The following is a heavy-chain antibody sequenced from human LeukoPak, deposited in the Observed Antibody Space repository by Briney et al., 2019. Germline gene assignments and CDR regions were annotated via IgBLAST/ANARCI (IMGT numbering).Heavy chain of an antibody. CDR3: ARYTQTPGD. J-gene: IGHJ4*02. CDR1: GFTFSTYE. CDR2: ICSRGSYI. V-gene: IGHV3-48*03. D-gene: IGHD7-27*01. Sequence: GGSLRLSCAASGFTFSTYEMNWVRQAPGMGLEWVSYICSRGSYIYYADSVKGRFTISRDNAENSLYLQMNSLRAEDTAVYYCARYTQTPGDWGQGTLVTVSS.